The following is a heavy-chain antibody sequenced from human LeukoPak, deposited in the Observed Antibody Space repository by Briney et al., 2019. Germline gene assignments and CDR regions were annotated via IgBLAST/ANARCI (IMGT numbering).Heavy chain of an antibody. Sequence: ASVKVSCKASGGTFSSYAISWVRQAPGQGLEWMGIINPSGGSTSYAQKFQGRVTMTRDTSTSTVYMELSSLRSEDTAVYYCARDRRSIVGATREVDAFDIWGLGTMVTVSS. CDR3: ARDRRSIVGATREVDAFDI. J-gene: IGHJ3*02. CDR2: INPSGGST. CDR1: GGTFSSYA. D-gene: IGHD1-26*01. V-gene: IGHV1-46*01.